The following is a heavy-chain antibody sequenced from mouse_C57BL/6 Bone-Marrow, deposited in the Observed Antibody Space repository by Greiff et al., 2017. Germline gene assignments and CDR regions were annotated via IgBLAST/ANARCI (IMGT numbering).Heavy chain of an antibody. D-gene: IGHD4-1*01. V-gene: IGHV5-16*01. Sequence: EVMLVESEGGLVQPGSSMKLSCTASGFTFSDYYMAWVRQVPEKGLEWVANINYDGSSTYYLDSLKSRFIISRDNAKNILYLQMSSLKSEDTATYYCARGGKTGFAYWGQGTLVTVSA. CDR2: INYDGSST. CDR3: ARGGKTGFAY. CDR1: GFTFSDYY. J-gene: IGHJ3*01.